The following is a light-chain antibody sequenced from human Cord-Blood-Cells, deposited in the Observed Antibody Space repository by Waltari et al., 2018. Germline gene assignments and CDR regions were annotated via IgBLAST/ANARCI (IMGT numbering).Light chain of an antibody. CDR2: AAS. CDR1: QSISSY. CDR3: QQSYSRPALT. Sequence: DIQMTQSPSSLPASVGDRVTITFRASQSISSYLNWYQQKPGKAPKLLIYAASSLQSGVPSRFSGSGSGTDFTLTISSLQPEDFATYYCQQSYSRPALTFGGGTKVEIK. J-gene: IGKJ4*01. V-gene: IGKV1-39*01.